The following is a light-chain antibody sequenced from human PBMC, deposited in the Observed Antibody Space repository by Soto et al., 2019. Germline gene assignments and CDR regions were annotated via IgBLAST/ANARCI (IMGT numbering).Light chain of an antibody. J-gene: IGKJ5*01. CDR1: QSINTY. CDR2: GTS. Sequence: DIQMTQSPSFLSASVGDRVTISCRASQSINTYLNWYQHKPGKAPKLLIYGTSDLQSGVPSRFSGGGFGTDFTLTISSLQPEDFATYYCQQSFCTRLITFGQGTRLEFK. CDR3: QQSFCTRLIT. V-gene: IGKV1-39*01.